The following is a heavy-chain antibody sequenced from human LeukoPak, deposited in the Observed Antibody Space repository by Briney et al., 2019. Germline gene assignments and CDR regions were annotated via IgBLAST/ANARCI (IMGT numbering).Heavy chain of an antibody. V-gene: IGHV4-39*01. D-gene: IGHD3-9*01. CDR1: GGSISSNSYY. CDR2: IYYSGSA. CDR3: ARGPLQGYFDWFQYFQH. J-gene: IGHJ1*01. Sequence: PSETLSLTCTVSGGSISSNSYYWGWIRQPPGRGLEWIGAIYYSGSAYYNPSLKSRVTMSIDTSKNQFSLKLSSVTAADTAVYYCARGPLQGYFDWFQYFQHWGQGTLVTVSS.